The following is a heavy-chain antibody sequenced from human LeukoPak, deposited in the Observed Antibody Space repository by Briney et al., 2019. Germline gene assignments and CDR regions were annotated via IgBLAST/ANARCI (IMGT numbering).Heavy chain of an antibody. J-gene: IGHJ4*01. CDR3: AKGFSSGWYYRAFDY. CDR2: ISASGLST. Sequence: PGGSLRLSCATSGFTLSSYVMSWVRQAPGKGLQWVSSISASGLSTYYADSVKGRFTISGDNSKNPLYLQLNSLRAEDKAIYYCAKGFSSGWYYRAFDYWGQGTLVTVSS. V-gene: IGHV3-23*01. CDR1: GFTLSSYV. D-gene: IGHD6-19*01.